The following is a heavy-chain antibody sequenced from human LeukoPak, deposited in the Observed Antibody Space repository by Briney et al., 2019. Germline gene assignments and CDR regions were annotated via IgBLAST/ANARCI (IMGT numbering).Heavy chain of an antibody. CDR1: GGSISSYY. CDR3: AKEGYYYDSSKYYFDY. J-gene: IGHJ4*02. V-gene: IGHV4-4*07. D-gene: IGHD3-22*01. Sequence: SETLSLTCTVSGGSISSYYWSWIRQPAGKGLEWIGRIYTSGSTNYNPSLKSRVTMSVDTSKNQFSLKLSSVTAEDTAVYYCAKEGYYYDSSKYYFDYWGQGTLVTVSS. CDR2: IYTSGST.